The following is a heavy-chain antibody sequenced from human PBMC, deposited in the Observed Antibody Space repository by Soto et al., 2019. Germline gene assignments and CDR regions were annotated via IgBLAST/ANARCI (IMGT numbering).Heavy chain of an antibody. CDR2: ITWGHYT. V-gene: IGHV3-23*05. D-gene: IGHD4-17*01. J-gene: IGHJ5*02. Sequence: GGSLRLSCTASGFTFAAFAMGWVRQAPGKGLEWVAGITWGHYTFYVPSVRGRFTISRDNPGNTVYLQMNSLRVEDTALYYCAKYTVNEDLGETWGQGTLVTVSS. CDR3: AKYTVNEDLGET. CDR1: GFTFAAFA.